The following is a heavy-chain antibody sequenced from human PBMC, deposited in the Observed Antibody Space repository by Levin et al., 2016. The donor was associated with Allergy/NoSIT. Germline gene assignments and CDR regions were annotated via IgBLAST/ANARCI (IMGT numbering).Heavy chain of an antibody. Sequence: VRQAPGKGLQYVSAITTDGAKTYYAESMKGRFTISRDDSKSTLYLQMSGLRPDDTAVYYCVKDRHYYGSGSNFGLTDYWGQGTLVTVSS. D-gene: IGHD3-10*01. J-gene: IGHJ4*02. CDR3: VKDRHYYGSGSNFGLTDY. CDR2: ITTDGAKT. V-gene: IGHV3-64D*06.